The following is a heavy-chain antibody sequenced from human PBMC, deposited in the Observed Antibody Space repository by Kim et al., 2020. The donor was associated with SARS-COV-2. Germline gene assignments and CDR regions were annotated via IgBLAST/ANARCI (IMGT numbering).Heavy chain of an antibody. CDR2: ISSSSSTI. V-gene: IGHV3-48*02. CDR1: GFTFSSYS. Sequence: GGSLRLSCAASGFTFSSYSMNWVHQAPGKGLEWVSYISSSSSTIYYADSVKGRFTISRDNAKNSLYLQMNSLRDEDTAVYYCARDWYDSSGYYFSTGYYYMDVWGKGTTVTVSS. CDR3: ARDWYDSSGYYFSTGYYYMDV. D-gene: IGHD3-22*01. J-gene: IGHJ6*03.